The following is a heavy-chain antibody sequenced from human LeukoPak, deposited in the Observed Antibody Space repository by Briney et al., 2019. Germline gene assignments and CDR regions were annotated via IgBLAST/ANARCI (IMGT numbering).Heavy chain of an antibody. CDR2: ISALSGNT. V-gene: IGHV1-18*01. CDR1: GYTFTSYG. J-gene: IGHJ4*02. D-gene: IGHD4-11*01. Sequence: ASVKVSCKASGYTFTSYGFSWVRQAPGAGLEWMGWISALSGNTRYTQTFQDRVTMTTDTSTTTAYMELRSLRSDDTAVYYCARDYRGPDDNSDYLSPAVLDYWGQGTLVTVSS. CDR3: ARDYRGPDDNSDYLSPAVLDY.